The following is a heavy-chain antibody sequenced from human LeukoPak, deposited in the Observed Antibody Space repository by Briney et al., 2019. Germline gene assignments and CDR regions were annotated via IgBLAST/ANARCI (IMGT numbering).Heavy chain of an antibody. D-gene: IGHD3-22*01. CDR1: GYTFTSYG. J-gene: IGHJ4*02. CDR3: ASWYYYDSSGSYYFDY. V-gene: IGHV1-18*01. Sequence: GASVKVSCKASGYTFTSYGISWVRQAPGQGLEWMGWISAYNGNTNYAQKLQGRVTMTTDTSTSTAYMELRSLGSDDTAVYYCASWYYYDSSGSYYFDYWGQGTLVTVSS. CDR2: ISAYNGNT.